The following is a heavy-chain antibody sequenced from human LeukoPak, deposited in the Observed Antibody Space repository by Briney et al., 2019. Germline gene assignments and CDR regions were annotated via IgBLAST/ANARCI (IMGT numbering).Heavy chain of an antibody. CDR2: IIPIFGTA. D-gene: IGHD5-18*01. Sequence: GASVKVSCKASGGAFSSYAISWVRQAPGHGLEWMGGIIPIFGTAKNAQKFQGRVTITADKSTSTAYMELSSLRSEDTAVYYCARGTGYSYEPFDYWGQGTLVTVSS. CDR1: GGAFSSYA. V-gene: IGHV1-69*06. J-gene: IGHJ4*02. CDR3: ARGTGYSYEPFDY.